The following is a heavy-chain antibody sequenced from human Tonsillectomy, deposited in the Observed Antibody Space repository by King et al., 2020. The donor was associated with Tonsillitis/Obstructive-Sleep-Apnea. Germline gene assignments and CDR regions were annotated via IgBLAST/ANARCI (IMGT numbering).Heavy chain of an antibody. Sequence: VQLVESGGGLVQPGGSLRLSCAASGFSFSSYAMAWVRQAPGKGLEWVSAISGSGGRTFYADSVKGRFTISRDNSKKTLYLQMNSLRAEDTAVYYCSKDPPRGGVTGGRAFDIWGQGTMVTVSS. D-gene: IGHD3-16*01. V-gene: IGHV3-23*04. CDR3: SKDPPRGGVTGGRAFDI. CDR2: ISGSGGRT. J-gene: IGHJ3*02. CDR1: GFSFSSYA.